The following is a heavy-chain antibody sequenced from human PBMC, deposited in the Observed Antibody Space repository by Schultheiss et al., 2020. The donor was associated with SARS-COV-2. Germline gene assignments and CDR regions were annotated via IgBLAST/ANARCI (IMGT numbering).Heavy chain of an antibody. V-gene: IGHV4-59*01. Sequence: SCAVYGGSFIGYYWSWIRQPPGKGLEWIGYIYYSGSTNYNPSLKSRVTISVDTSKNQFSLKLSSVTAADTAVYYCARGGPYGDYGGFAVWGQGTLVTVSS. CDR3: ARGGPYGDYGGFAV. CDR2: IYYSGST. D-gene: IGHD4-17*01. CDR1: GGSFIGYY. J-gene: IGHJ4*02.